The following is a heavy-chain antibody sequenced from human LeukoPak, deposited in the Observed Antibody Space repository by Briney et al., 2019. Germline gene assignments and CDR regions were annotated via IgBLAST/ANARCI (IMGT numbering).Heavy chain of an antibody. CDR1: GFTFEDYA. Sequence: GGPLRLSCASSGFTFEDYAMHWVRQAPGKGLEWVSGISWDSGSIGYADSVKGRFIISRDNAKNSLYLQMNSLRAEDTALYYCAKRGSGWYFDLWGRGTLVTVSS. CDR3: AKRGSGWYFDL. D-gene: IGHD3-10*01. V-gene: IGHV3-9*01. CDR2: ISWDSGSI. J-gene: IGHJ2*01.